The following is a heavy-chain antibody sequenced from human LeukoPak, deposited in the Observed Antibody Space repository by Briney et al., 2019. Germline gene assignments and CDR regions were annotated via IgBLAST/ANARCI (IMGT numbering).Heavy chain of an antibody. Sequence: GGSLRLSCAASGFTFSSYAMHWVRQAPGKGLEWVAVISYDGSNKYYADSVKGRFTISRDNSKNTLYLQMNSLRAEDTAMYYCARGRAAAGKSLDYWGQGTLVTVSS. CDR3: ARGRAAAGKSLDY. CDR1: GFTFSSYA. J-gene: IGHJ4*02. V-gene: IGHV3-30-3*01. CDR2: ISYDGSNK. D-gene: IGHD6-13*01.